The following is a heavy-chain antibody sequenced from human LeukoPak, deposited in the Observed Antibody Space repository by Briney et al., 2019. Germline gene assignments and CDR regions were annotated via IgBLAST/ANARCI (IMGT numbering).Heavy chain of an antibody. CDR2: VYHSGST. J-gene: IGHJ4*02. V-gene: IGHV4-4*02. CDR3: VKDRALFTVFRGVIIPPGY. Sequence: SETLSLTCTVSGASISSSNWWSWVRQTPGKGLEWIGEVYHSGSTNYNPSLKSRVTISIDMSKNQFSLKLSSVTAADTAVYYCVKDRALFTVFRGVIIPPGYWGQGTLVAVSS. D-gene: IGHD3-10*01. CDR1: GASISSSNW.